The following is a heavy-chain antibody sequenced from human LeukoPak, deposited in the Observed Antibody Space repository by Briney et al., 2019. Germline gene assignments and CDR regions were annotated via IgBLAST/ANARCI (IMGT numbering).Heavy chain of an antibody. V-gene: IGHV4-61*02. Sequence: PSQTLSLTCTVSGSSISSGSNYWSWIRQPAGKGLEWIGRIDTSENTIYNPSLKSRVTMSVDTSKNQFSLNLNSVTAADTAMNYCARVTRPGNGILDYWGQGTLVTVSS. CDR3: ARVTRPGNGILDY. CDR2: IDTSENT. CDR1: GSSISSGSNY. J-gene: IGHJ4*02. D-gene: IGHD6-6*01.